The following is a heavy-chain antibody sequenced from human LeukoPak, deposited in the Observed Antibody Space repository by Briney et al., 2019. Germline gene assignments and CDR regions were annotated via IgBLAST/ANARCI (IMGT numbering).Heavy chain of an antibody. CDR3: ARGRRIVGATCNFDY. D-gene: IGHD1-26*01. Sequence: GSLRLSCAASEFTFSSYSMSWVRQPPGKGLEWIGEINHSGSTNYNPSLKSRVTISVDTSKNQFSLKLSSVTAADTAVYYCARGRRIVGATCNFDYWGQGTLVTVSS. CDR1: EFTFSSYS. J-gene: IGHJ4*02. CDR2: INHSGST. V-gene: IGHV4-34*01.